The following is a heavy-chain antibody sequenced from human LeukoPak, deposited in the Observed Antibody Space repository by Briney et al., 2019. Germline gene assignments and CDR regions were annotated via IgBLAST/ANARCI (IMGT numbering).Heavy chain of an antibody. CDR1: GGSVSSDSYF. CDR3: ARGQRRLQDY. Sequence: KPSETLSLTCTVSGGSVSSDSYFWTWIRQPPGKGLEWIGYIYYSGSTNYNPSLNSRVTISLDTSKSQISLKLSSVTAADTAVYYCARGQRRLQDYWGQGTLVTVSS. CDR2: IYYSGST. J-gene: IGHJ4*02. V-gene: IGHV4-61*01.